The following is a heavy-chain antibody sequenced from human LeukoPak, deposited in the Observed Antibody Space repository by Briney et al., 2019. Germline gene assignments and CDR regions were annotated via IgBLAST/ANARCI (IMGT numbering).Heavy chain of an antibody. Sequence: SETLSLTCAVYGGSFSGYYWSWIRQPPGKGLEWIGEINHSGSTNYNPSFKSRVTISVDTSKNQFSLKLSSVTAADTAVYYCARGGEIAVAGRGSDYWGQGTLVTVSS. J-gene: IGHJ4*02. CDR2: INHSGST. CDR1: GGSFSGYY. CDR3: ARGGEIAVAGRGSDY. V-gene: IGHV4-34*01. D-gene: IGHD6-19*01.